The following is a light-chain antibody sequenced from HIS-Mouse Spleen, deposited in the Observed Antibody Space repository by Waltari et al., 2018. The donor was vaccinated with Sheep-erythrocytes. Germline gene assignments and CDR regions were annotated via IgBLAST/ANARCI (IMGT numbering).Light chain of an antibody. Sequence: QSALTQPASVSGSPGQSITISCTGTSRDVGSYNLVSCYQQHPGKAPKPMIYEGSKRPSGVSNRFSGSKSGNTASLTISGLQAEDEADYYCCSYAGSSTPWVFGGGTKLTVL. CDR1: SRDVGSYNL. CDR2: EGS. CDR3: CSYAGSSTPWV. J-gene: IGLJ3*02. V-gene: IGLV2-23*01.